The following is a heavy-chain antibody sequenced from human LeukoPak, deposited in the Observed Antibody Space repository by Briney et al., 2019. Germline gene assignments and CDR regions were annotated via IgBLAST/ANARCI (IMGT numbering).Heavy chain of an antibody. D-gene: IGHD2-2*02. CDR2: IYHSGST. CDR1: GYSISSGYY. CDR3: ARRHSNSWYNY. J-gene: IGHJ4*02. V-gene: IGHV4-38-2*02. Sequence: SETLSLTCTVSGYSISSGYYWGWIRQPPGKGLEWIGSIYHSGSTYYNPSLKSRVTISVDTSKNQFSLKLRSVTVADTAVYYCARRHSNSWYNYWGLGSLVTVSS.